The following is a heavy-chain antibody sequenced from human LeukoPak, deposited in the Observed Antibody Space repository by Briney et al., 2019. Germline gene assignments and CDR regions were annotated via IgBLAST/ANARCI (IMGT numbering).Heavy chain of an antibody. CDR1: GFTVSSNY. CDR2: IYSGGST. CDR3: ARVYYYDSSGSHDAFDI. D-gene: IGHD3-22*01. Sequence: PGGSLRLSCAASGFTVSSNYMSWVRQAPGKGLEWVSVIYSGGSTYYADSVKGRFTISRDNSKNTLYLQMNSLRAEDTAVYYCARVYYYDSSGSHDAFDIWGQGTMVTVSS. V-gene: IGHV3-53*01. J-gene: IGHJ3*02.